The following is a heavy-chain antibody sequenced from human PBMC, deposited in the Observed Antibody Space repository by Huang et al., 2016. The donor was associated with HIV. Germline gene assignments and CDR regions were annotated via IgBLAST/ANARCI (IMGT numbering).Heavy chain of an antibody. CDR3: ATWPPGSQMRAFDI. CDR2: IYTSGST. V-gene: IGHV4-61*09. J-gene: IGHJ3*02. Sequence: QVQLQESGPGLVKPSQTLSLTCTVSGASISSGRYYWTWIRQPAGKGLEWIGHIYTSGSTNYNPSRKSRVTISIDTSKNHFSLRLNSVTAADTAVYYCATWPPGSQMRAFDIWGPGTMITVSS. CDR1: GASISSGRYY. D-gene: IGHD2-15*01.